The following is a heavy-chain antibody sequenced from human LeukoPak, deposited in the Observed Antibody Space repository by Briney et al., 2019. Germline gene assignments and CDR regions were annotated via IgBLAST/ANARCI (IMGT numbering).Heavy chain of an antibody. CDR2: IHHSGST. Sequence: SETLSLTCAVSGGSISSSDWWSWVRQPPGKGLEWIGEIHHSGSTNYNPSLKSRVTVSVYKSKNQFSLKVNSVTAADTAVYYCARGVAVAGYFDYWGQGTLVTVSS. V-gene: IGHV4-4*02. CDR1: GGSISSSDW. CDR3: ARGVAVAGYFDY. J-gene: IGHJ4*02. D-gene: IGHD6-19*01.